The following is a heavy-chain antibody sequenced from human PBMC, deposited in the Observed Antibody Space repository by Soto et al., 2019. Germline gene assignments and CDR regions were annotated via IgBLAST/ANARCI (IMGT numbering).Heavy chain of an antibody. J-gene: IGHJ6*02. CDR1: GGPIRSYC. Sequence: WETLSLTCTASGGPIRSYCWSWLRQPPGKGLEWFGYIYDSGNTDYNPSLKRRVTISVDTSKNQFSLKLSAVTTAESAVYYCARGGGKYYYESSGHSNHAMDVWGQGAMVTVSS. V-gene: IGHV4-59*01. CDR2: IYDSGNT. CDR3: ARGGGKYYYESSGHSNHAMDV. D-gene: IGHD3-22*01.